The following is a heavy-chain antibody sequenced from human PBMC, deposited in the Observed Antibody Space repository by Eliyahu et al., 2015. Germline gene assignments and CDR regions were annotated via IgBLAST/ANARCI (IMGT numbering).Heavy chain of an antibody. CDR2: ISGSGGST. V-gene: IGHV3-23*01. CDR3: AKDREGAMVL. D-gene: IGHD5-18*01. CDR1: GFTLXGXA. J-gene: IGHJ4*02. Sequence: EVQLLESGGGLVQPGGSLRLSCAASGFTLXGXAMXWVRQAPGKGXGWVSAISGSGGSTYYADSVKGRFTISRDNSKNTLYLQMNSLRAEDTAVYYCAKDREGAMVLWGQGTLVTVSS.